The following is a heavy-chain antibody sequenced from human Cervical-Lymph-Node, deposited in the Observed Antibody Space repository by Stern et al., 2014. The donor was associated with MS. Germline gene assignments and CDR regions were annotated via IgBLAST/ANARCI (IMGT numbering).Heavy chain of an antibody. V-gene: IGHV1-3*01. CDR2: INADNGDT. CDR1: GYTFISYA. CDR3: ARARYCSTTNCYDDFQH. Sequence: QVQLVQSGAEVKKPGASVKVSCKASGYTFISYAMHWVRQAPGQRPEWMGWINADNGDTKYSQKLQGRVTITRDTSASTAYMELSSLRSEDTSVYYCARARYCSTTNCYDDFQHWGQGTLVTVSS. D-gene: IGHD2-2*01. J-gene: IGHJ1*01.